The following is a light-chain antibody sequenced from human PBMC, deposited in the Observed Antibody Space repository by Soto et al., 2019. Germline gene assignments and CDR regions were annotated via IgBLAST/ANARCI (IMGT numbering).Light chain of an antibody. J-gene: IGKJ2*01. CDR1: QSVRNNY. CDR3: QQNGTSPYT. Sequence: ETVLTQSPGTLSLSPGERATPSCRASQSVRNNYLAWYQQKPGQAPRLLIDGASGRATGTPDRFSGSGSGTDVTLTISRLEPEDFAVYYCQQNGTSPYTFGQGTKLEI. CDR2: GAS. V-gene: IGKV3-20*01.